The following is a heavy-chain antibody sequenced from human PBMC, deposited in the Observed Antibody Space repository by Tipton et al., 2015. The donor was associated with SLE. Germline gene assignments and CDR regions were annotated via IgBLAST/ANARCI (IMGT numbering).Heavy chain of an antibody. D-gene: IGHD1-26*01. V-gene: IGHV3-23*01. J-gene: IGHJ3*02. CDR1: GFTFSSYA. Sequence: SLRLPCAASGFTFSSYAMSWVRKAPGKGLKCVSTISGSGGSTYYADSVKGRFTISRDNSKNTLYLQMNSLRPEDTAVYYCARSTSKWVFMGNGFDIWGRGTMVTLSS. CDR2: ISGSGGST. CDR3: ARSTSKWVFMGNGFDI.